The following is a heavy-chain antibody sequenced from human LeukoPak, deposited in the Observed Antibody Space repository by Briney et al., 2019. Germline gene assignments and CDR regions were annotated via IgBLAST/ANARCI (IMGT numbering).Heavy chain of an antibody. CDR2: IRYDGSNK. Sequence: GGSLRLSCAASGFTFSSYGMHWVRQAPGKGLEWVAFIRYDGSNKYCADSVKGRFTISRDNSKNTLYLQMNSLRAEDTAVYYCARDYGSVTDYWGQGTLVTVSS. V-gene: IGHV3-30*02. CDR3: ARDYGSVTDY. CDR1: GFTFSSYG. D-gene: IGHD3-10*01. J-gene: IGHJ4*02.